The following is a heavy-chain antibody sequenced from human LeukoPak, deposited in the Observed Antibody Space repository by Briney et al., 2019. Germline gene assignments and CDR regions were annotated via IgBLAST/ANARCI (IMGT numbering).Heavy chain of an antibody. CDR1: GGSISSSNYY. CDR3: ASTCGWDCWFDP. CDR2: MYYIGST. Sequence: PSETLSPTRTVSGGSISSSNYYWGWIRQPPGKGVGWIASMYYIGSTYYNPSLKSRVTISVDTSKNQFSLNLSSVTAADTAVYYCASTCGWDCWFDPWGQGTLVTVSS. V-gene: IGHV4-39*07. J-gene: IGHJ5*02. D-gene: IGHD6-19*01.